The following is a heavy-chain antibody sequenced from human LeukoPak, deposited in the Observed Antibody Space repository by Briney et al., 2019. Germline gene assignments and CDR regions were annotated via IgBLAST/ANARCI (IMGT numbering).Heavy chain of an antibody. V-gene: IGHV4-38-2*02. D-gene: IGHD6-6*01. Sequence: PSETLSLTCTVSGYSISSGYYWGRIRQPPGKGLEWIGSIYHSGSTNYNPSLKSRVTISVDTSKNQFSLKLSSVTAADTAVYYCAGTLIAARPTDAFDIWGQGTMVTVSS. CDR2: IYHSGST. CDR3: AGTLIAARPTDAFDI. CDR1: GYSISSGYY. J-gene: IGHJ3*02.